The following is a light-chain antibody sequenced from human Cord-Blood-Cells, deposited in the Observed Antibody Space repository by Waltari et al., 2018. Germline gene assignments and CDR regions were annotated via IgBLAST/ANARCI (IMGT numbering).Light chain of an antibody. V-gene: IGLV2-14*01. J-gene: IGLJ2*01. CDR2: DVS. CDR1: SSDVGGYNY. CDR3: SSYTSSSAYVV. Sequence: QSALTQPASVSGSPGQSITISCTGTSSDVGGYNYVSWYQQHPVKTPKLMIYDVSNRPAGVAKRLSGSKSGNTASLTSSGLQGAHEADYCCSSYTSSSAYVVFGGGTKLTVL.